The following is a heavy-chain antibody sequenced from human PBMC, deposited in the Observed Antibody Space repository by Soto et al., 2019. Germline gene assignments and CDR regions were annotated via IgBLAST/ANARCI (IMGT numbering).Heavy chain of an antibody. J-gene: IGHJ4*02. CDR3: ARAQPGAALVALRGDY. D-gene: IGHD5-12*01. CDR1: GYTFTSYG. V-gene: IGHV1-18*01. CDR2: ISAYNGNT. Sequence: GASVKVSCKASGYTFTSYGISWVRQAPGQGLEWMGWISAYNGNTNYAQKLQGRVTMTTDTSTSTAYMELRSLRSDDTAVYYCARAQPGAALVALRGDYWGQGTLVTVSS.